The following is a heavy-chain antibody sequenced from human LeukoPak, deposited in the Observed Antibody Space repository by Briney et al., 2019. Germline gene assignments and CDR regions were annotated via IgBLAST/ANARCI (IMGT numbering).Heavy chain of an antibody. V-gene: IGHV3-15*07. Sequence: GGSLRLSCAASGFTFSNAWMNWVRQAPGKGLEWVGRIKSKTDGGTTDYAAPVKGRFTISRDDSKNTLYLQMNSLRAEDTAEYYCAKHRENYGDSCLDDYWGQGTLVTVSS. D-gene: IGHD4-17*01. J-gene: IGHJ4*02. CDR1: GFTFSNAW. CDR3: AKHRENYGDSCLDDY. CDR2: IKSKTDGGTT.